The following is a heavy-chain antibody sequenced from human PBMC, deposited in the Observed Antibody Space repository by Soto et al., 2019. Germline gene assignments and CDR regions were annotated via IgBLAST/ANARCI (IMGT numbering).Heavy chain of an antibody. D-gene: IGHD3-16*01. V-gene: IGHV4-31*03. CDR3: ARENDYVWGSLDAFDI. CDR1: GGSISSGGYY. CDR2: IYYSGST. J-gene: IGHJ3*02. Sequence: SETLSLTCTVSGGSISSGGYYLSWIRQHPGKGLEWIGYIYYSGSTYYNPSLKSRVTISVDTSKNQFSLKLSSVTAADTAVYYCARENDYVWGSLDAFDIWGQGTMVTVSS.